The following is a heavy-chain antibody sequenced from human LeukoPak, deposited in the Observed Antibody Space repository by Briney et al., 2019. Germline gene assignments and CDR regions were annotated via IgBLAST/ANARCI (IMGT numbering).Heavy chain of an antibody. CDR3: ARVSARGGYGDDYFDY. J-gene: IGHJ4*01. Sequence: PSETLSLTCIVSGYSISSNYYWGWIRQPPGKGLEWIGCIYHDGFTYYNPSLKSRVTILLDTSKNQFSLKMSSVTAAETAVYYCARVSARGGYGDDYFDYWGQGTLVTVSS. V-gene: IGHV4-38-2*02. CDR2: IYHDGFT. CDR1: GYSISSNYY. D-gene: IGHD4-17*01.